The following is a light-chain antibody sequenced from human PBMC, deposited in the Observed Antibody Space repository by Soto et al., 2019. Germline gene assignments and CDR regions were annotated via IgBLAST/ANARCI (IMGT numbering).Light chain of an antibody. CDR3: HQYYKTPIT. CDR1: QSLLYRSNNKNY. V-gene: IGKV4-1*01. Sequence: DIVMTQSPDSLAVSLGEGATINCKSSQSLLYRSNNKNYLAWYQQKPGQPPKLLIYWASTRESGVPDRFSGSGSGTDFTLTGHSLQAEDVALYYCHQYYKTPITFGQGTRLEIK. J-gene: IGKJ5*01. CDR2: WAS.